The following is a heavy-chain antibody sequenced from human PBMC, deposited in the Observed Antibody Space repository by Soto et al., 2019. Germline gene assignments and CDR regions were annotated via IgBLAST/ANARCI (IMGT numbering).Heavy chain of an antibody. CDR1: GFTFSSYA. V-gene: IGHV3-23*01. J-gene: IGHJ4*02. CDR3: ATGEPYYFDY. Sequence: LSLSCAASGFTFSSYAVSWVRQAPGKGLEWVSAISGSGGSTYYADSVKGRFTISRDNSKNTLYLQMNSLRAEDTAVYYCATGEPYYFDYWGQGTLVTVSS. CDR2: ISGSGGST.